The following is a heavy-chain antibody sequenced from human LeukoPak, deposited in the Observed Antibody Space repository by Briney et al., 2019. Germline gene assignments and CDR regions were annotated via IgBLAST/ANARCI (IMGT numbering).Heavy chain of an antibody. CDR1: GFTFSNYA. V-gene: IGHV3-23*01. Sequence: GGSLRLSCAASGFTFSNYAMSWVRQAPGKGLEWVSVIGGSGGSTYYADSVKGRFTISRDNSKNTLYLQMNSLRAEDTAVYYCANLDPRSPFDYWGQGALVTVSS. J-gene: IGHJ4*02. CDR2: IGGSGGST. CDR3: ANLDPRSPFDY.